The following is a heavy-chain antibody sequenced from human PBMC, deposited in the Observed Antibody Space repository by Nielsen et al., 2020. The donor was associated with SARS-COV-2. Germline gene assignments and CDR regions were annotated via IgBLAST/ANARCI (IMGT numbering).Heavy chain of an antibody. J-gene: IGHJ6*02. CDR3: ARPSDYGGPAGDMDV. CDR1: GYSFTSYW. CDR2: IYPGDSDT. D-gene: IGHD4-23*01. V-gene: IGHV5-51*01. Sequence: GESLKISCKGSGYSFTSYWIGWVRQMPGKGLEWMGIIYPGDSDTRYSPSFQGQVTISADKSISTAYLQWSSLKASDTAMYYCARPSDYGGPAGDMDVWGQGTTVTVSS.